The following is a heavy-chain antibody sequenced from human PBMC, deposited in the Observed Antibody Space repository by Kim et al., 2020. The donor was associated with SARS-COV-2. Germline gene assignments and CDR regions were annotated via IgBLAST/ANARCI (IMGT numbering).Heavy chain of an antibody. CDR1: GFTFSSYA. V-gene: IGHV3-30-3*01. D-gene: IGHD4-17*01. CDR2: ISYDGSNK. CDR3: ARGSDYCDYVFQY. J-gene: IGHJ4*02. Sequence: GRSLRLSCAASGFTFSSYAMHWVRQAPGKGLEWVSVISYDGSNKYYVDTVKGRFTISRDNTKNTLYLQMNSLRAEDTAVYYCARGSDYCDYVFQYWGQGTMVTVSS.